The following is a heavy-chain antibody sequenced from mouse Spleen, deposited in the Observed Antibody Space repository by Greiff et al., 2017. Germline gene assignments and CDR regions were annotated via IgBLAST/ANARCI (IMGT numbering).Heavy chain of an antibody. CDR1: GYTFTDYE. CDR3: TRSSSYGEAMDY. CDR2: IDPETGGT. J-gene: IGHJ4*01. Sequence: QVQLKESGAELVRPGASVTLSCKASGYTFTDYEMHWVKQTPVHGLEWIGAIDPETGGTAYNQKFKGKATLTADKSSSTAYMELRSLTSEDSAVYYCTRSSSYGEAMDYWGQGTSVTVSS. D-gene: IGHD1-1*01. V-gene: IGHV1-15*01.